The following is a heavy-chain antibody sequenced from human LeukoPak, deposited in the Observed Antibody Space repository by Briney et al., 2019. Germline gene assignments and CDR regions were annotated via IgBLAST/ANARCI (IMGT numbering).Heavy chain of an antibody. CDR1: GYTFTGYY. D-gene: IGHD2-15*01. Sequence: ASMKVSCKASGYTFTGYYTHWVRQAPGQGLEWMGWINPNSGGTNYAQKFQGRVTMTRDTSISTAYMELSRLRSDDTAVYYCARDPDCSGGSCPLNNDAFDIWGQGTMVTVSS. J-gene: IGHJ3*02. CDR2: INPNSGGT. V-gene: IGHV1-2*02. CDR3: ARDPDCSGGSCPLNNDAFDI.